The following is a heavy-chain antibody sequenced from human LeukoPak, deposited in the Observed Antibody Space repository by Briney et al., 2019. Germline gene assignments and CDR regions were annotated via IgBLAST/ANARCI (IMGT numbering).Heavy chain of an antibody. D-gene: IGHD3-16*01. CDR1: GFTFRTYT. Sequence: GGSLRLSCAASGFTFRTYTMNWVRQAPGKGLEWVASIGGSSGFVFYADSMKGRFTISRDNAKNSLYLQMNSLRVEGTAMYYCARVQGERRDYWGQGTLVTVSS. J-gene: IGHJ4*02. CDR3: ARVQGERRDY. CDR2: IGGSSGFV. V-gene: IGHV3-21*01.